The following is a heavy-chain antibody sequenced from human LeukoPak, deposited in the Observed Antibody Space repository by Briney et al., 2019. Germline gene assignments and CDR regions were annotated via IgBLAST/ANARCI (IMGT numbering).Heavy chain of an antibody. D-gene: IGHD3-22*01. CDR2: INAGTGNR. V-gene: IGHV1-3*01. J-gene: IGHJ1*01. Sequence: ASVKVSCKASGYTFTSYVMHWVRQAPGQRLEWMGWINAGTGNRKYSQKFQDRVTITSDTSASTAYMEMSSLRSEDTAVYYCARDGCDSSGYYCFQHWGQGTLVTVSS. CDR3: ARDGCDSSGYYCFQH. CDR1: GYTFTSYV.